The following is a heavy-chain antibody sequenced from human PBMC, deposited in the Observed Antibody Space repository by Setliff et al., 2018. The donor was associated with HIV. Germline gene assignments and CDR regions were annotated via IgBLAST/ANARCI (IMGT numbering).Heavy chain of an antibody. CDR1: GGSISSGGYY. V-gene: IGHV4-31*03. Sequence: SETLSLTCTVSGGSISSGGYYWSWIRQHPGKGLEWIGYIYYSGSTYYNPSLKSRVTISVDTSKNQFSLKLSSVTAADTAVYFCARGLNYYGSGSYLPLGYWGQGTLVTVSS. J-gene: IGHJ4*02. CDR3: ARGLNYYGSGSYLPLGY. CDR2: IYYSGST. D-gene: IGHD3-10*01.